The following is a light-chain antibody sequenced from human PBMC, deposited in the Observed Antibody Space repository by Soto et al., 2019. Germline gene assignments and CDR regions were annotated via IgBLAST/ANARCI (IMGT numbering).Light chain of an antibody. CDR2: DVT. Sequence: QSALTQPASGSGSPGQSITIFCTGTSSDVGGYNYVSWYQQQPGKAPKFMIYDVTNRPSGVSNRFSGSKSGNTASLTISGLQAEDEADYYCCSYTTSNTRQIVFGTGTKVTVL. V-gene: IGLV2-14*01. CDR3: CSYTTSNTRQIV. J-gene: IGLJ1*01. CDR1: SSDVGGYNY.